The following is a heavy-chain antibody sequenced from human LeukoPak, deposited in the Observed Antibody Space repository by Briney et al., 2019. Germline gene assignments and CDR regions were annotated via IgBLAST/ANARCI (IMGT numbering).Heavy chain of an antibody. CDR3: AKLAKYFYGSETYYFFEH. V-gene: IGHV3-7*01. J-gene: IGHJ4*02. CDR2: IKQDGSEK. Sequence: GGSLRLPCAASGFTFSRYWMSWVRQAPGKGLEWVANIKQDGSEKYYVDSVKGRFTISRDNAKNSLYLQMNSLRVEDTAVYYCAKLAKYFYGSETYYFFEHWGQGTPVTASS. CDR1: GFTFSRYW. D-gene: IGHD3-10*01.